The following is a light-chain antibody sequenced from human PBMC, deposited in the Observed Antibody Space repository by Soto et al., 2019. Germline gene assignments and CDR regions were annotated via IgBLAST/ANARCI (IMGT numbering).Light chain of an antibody. V-gene: IGLV1-40*01. Sequence: QSVLTQPPSVSGAPGQRVTISCTGSSSNIGAGYDVHWYQQLPGTAPKLLIYGNSNRPSGVPDRFSGSKSGTSASLAITGLQAEDEADYYCQSYDSSLRVSVFVVGTKLTVL. CDR1: SSNIGAGYD. CDR2: GNS. CDR3: QSYDSSLRVSV. J-gene: IGLJ2*01.